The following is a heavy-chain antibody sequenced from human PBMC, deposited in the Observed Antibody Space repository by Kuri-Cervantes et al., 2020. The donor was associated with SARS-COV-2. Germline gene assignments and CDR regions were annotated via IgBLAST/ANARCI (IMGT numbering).Heavy chain of an antibody. V-gene: IGHV3-21*01. Sequence: GESLKISCAASGFTFSSYSMNWVRQAPGKGLEWVSSISSSSSYIYYADSVKGRFTISGDNAKNSLYLQMNSLRAEDTAVYYCARGYRYNLPYFDYWGQGTLVTVSS. CDR3: ARGYRYNLPYFDY. J-gene: IGHJ4*02. CDR1: GFTFSSYS. CDR2: ISSSSSYI. D-gene: IGHD1-1*01.